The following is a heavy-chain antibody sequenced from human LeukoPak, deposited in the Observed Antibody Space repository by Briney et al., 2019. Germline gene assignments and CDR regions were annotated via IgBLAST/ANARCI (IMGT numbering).Heavy chain of an antibody. CDR3: ARQSPYDFWSGYYTKGGSYFDY. CDR2: IYHSGST. D-gene: IGHD3-3*01. V-gene: IGHV4-30-2*01. J-gene: IGHJ4*02. CDR1: GGSISSGGYS. Sequence: SETLSLTCTVSGGSISSGGYSWGWIRQPPGKGLEWIGYIYHSGSTYYNPSLKSRVTISVDRSKNQFSLKLSSVTAADTAVYYCARQSPYDFWSGYYTKGGSYFDYWGQGTLVTVSS.